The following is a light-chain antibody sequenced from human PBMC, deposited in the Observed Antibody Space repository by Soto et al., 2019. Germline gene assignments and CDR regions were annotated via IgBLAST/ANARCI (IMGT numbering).Light chain of an antibody. J-gene: IGKJ1*01. CDR1: QSVSSSY. V-gene: IGKV3-15*01. CDR2: GAS. Sequence: EIVLTQAPGSLCFSPGSRATLSCXXXQSVSSSYLAWYQQKPGQAPRLLIYGASTRATGIPARFSGSGSGTEFTLTISSLQSEDFAVYYCQQYNNWPLWTFGQGTKVDI. CDR3: QQYNNWPLWT.